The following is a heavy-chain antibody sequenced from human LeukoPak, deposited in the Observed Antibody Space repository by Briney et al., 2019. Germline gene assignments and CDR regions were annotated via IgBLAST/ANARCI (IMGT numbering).Heavy chain of an antibody. V-gene: IGHV4-59*01. CDR3: ARNRFQLSGAYWFDP. CDR1: GDSMKNSF. CDR2: VSDTGIT. Sequence: PSETLSLTCSVSGDSMKNSFWSWIRQPPGKGLEWIGYVSDTGITNSNPSLKSRVTFSIDTSKGQFYLKLRSVTAADTALYFGARNRFQLSGAYWFDPWGRGTLVTVSS. D-gene: IGHD2/OR15-2a*01. J-gene: IGHJ5*02.